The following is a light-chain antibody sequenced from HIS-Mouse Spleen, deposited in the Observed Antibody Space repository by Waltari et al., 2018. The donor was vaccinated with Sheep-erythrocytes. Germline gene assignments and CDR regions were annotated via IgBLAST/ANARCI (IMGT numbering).Light chain of an antibody. Sequence: QSALTQPASVSGSPGQSLTISCTGTSRYVGSYNLVSWYQQHPGKAPKLMIDEGSKRPSGVSNRFSGSKSGNTASLTISGLQAEDEADYYCCSYAGSSTWVFGGGTKLTVL. J-gene: IGLJ3*02. CDR2: EGS. CDR3: CSYAGSSTWV. CDR1: SRYVGSYNL. V-gene: IGLV2-23*01.